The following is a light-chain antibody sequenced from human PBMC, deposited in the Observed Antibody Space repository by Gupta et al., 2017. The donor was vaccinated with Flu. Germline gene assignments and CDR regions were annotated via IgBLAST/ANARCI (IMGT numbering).Light chain of an antibody. CDR2: NAS. Sequence: EIVLTQSPATLSLSPGERATLSCRASQSVSNYLAWYQHKPGQAPRLLIYNASNRATGIPARFSGSGSGTDFTLTISSLEPEDFAVYYCQQRSNWVTFGQGTRLEIK. J-gene: IGKJ5*01. CDR3: QQRSNWVT. V-gene: IGKV3-11*01. CDR1: QSVSNY.